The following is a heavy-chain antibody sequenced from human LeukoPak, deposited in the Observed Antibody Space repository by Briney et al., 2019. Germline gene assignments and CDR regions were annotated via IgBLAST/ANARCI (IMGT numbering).Heavy chain of an antibody. CDR3: ARALYGMDV. V-gene: IGHV4-34*01. CDR2: INHSGST. J-gene: IGHJ6*04. CDR1: GGSFRGYY. Sequence: SETLALTCAVYGGSFRGYYWSWIRQPPGKGLEWIGEINHSGSTNYNPSLKSRVTISVDTSKNQFSLKLSSVTAADTAVYYCARALYGMDVWGKGTTVTVSS.